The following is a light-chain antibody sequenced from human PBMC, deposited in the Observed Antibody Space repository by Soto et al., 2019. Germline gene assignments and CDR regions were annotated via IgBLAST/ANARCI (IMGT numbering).Light chain of an antibody. CDR3: MQALQAVIT. CDR1: QSLLHSNGYNY. CDR2: LGS. J-gene: IGKJ5*01. V-gene: IGKV2-28*01. Sequence: EMGKSVALLGLSVTNKEPASISCRSSQSLLHSNGYNYLDWYLQKPGQSPQLLIYLGSNRASGVPDRFSGSGSGIDFTLKISRVEVEDVRVCYCMQALQAVITLGAGTRLEIK.